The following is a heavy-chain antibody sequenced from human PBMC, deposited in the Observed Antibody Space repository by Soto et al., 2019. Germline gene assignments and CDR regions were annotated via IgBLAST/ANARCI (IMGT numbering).Heavy chain of an antibody. D-gene: IGHD3-3*02. V-gene: IGHV1-69*12. CDR3: ARDKDRLQLGGNYYYIMDV. CDR1: GGAFRTNV. Sequence: QVQLVQSGAEVKKPGSSVKISCKASGGAFRTNVFSWVRQAPGQGLEWMGGVIPIFPTPDYAQKFQGRVTITADESTTTTYMELSSLRSEDTAMYYCARDKDRLQLGGNYYYIMDVWGQGTMVTVS. J-gene: IGHJ6*02. CDR2: VIPIFPTP.